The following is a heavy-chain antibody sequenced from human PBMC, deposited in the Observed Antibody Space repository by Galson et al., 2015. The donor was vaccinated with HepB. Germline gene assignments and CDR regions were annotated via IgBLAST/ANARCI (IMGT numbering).Heavy chain of an antibody. CDR2: IYWDDDK. CDR3: AHRLYCGGDCHLFDY. D-gene: IGHD2-21*02. CDR1: GFSPSTSGVG. V-gene: IGHV2-5*02. Sequence: PALVTPTQTLTLTCTFSGFSPSTSGVGVGWIRQPPGKALEWLALIYWDDDKRYSPSLKSRLTITKDTSKNQVVLTMTNMDPVDTATYYCAHRLYCGGDCHLFDYWVQGTLVTVSS. J-gene: IGHJ4*02.